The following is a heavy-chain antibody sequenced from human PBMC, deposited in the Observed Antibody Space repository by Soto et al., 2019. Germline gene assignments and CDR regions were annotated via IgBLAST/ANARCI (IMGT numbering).Heavy chain of an antibody. J-gene: IGHJ6*02. CDR2: ISYDGSNK. CDR1: GFTFSNFA. Sequence: GGSLRLSCAASGFTFSNFAMHWVRQAPGKGLGWVAVISYDGSNKYYADSVKGRFTISRDNSKNTMYLQMDSLRAEDTAVYYCATDTYGLDVWGQGTTVTVSS. CDR3: ATDTYGLDV. V-gene: IGHV3-30-3*01.